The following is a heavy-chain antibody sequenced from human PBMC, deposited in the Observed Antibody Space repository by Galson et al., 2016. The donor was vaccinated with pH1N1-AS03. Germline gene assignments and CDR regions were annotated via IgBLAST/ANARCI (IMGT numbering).Heavy chain of an antibody. CDR3: ARFGKNGWDLDS. V-gene: IGHV3-7*03. J-gene: IGHJ4*02. CDR2: INPGGRGL. D-gene: IGHD6-19*01. CDR1: GFTSSIYW. Sequence: SLRLSCAASGFTSSIYWMTWVRQIPGKGLEWVATINPGGRGLYYADSLQGRFSISRDDAKISLYLQMSSLRVDDTAVYYCARFGKNGWDLDSWGQGTLVSVSS.